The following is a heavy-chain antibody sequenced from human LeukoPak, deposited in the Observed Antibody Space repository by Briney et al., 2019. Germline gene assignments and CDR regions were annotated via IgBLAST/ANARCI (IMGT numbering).Heavy chain of an antibody. D-gene: IGHD3-10*01. CDR1: GFTFDDYA. V-gene: IGHV3-21*04. CDR3: AKAGGYYYGSGSYHPFDY. CDR2: ISSSSSYI. Sequence: GGSLRLSCAASGFTFDDYAMHWVRQAPGKGLEWVSSISSSSSYIYYADSVKGRFTISRDNAKNSLYLQMNSLRAEDTAVYYCAKAGGYYYGSGSYHPFDYWGQGTLVTVSS. J-gene: IGHJ4*02.